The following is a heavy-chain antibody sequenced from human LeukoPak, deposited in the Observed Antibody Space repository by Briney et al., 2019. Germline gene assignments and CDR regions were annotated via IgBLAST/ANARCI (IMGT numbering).Heavy chain of an antibody. J-gene: IGHJ4*02. CDR1: GFTFSSYN. Sequence: GGSLRLSCAASGFTFSSYNMNWVRQAPGKGLEWVSYISSSSSTIFYADSVKGRFTISRDIAKNSLYLQMNSLRDEDTAVYYCAREYSSSSGSVSDYWGQGTLVTVSS. D-gene: IGHD6-6*01. V-gene: IGHV3-48*02. CDR2: ISSSSSTI. CDR3: AREYSSSSGSVSDY.